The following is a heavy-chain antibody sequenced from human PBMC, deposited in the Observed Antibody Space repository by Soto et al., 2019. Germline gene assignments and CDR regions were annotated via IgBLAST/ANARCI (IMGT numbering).Heavy chain of an antibody. D-gene: IGHD5-12*01. V-gene: IGHV4-59*08. Sequence: SETLSLTCTVSGGSISSYYWSWIRQPPGKGLEWIGYIYYSGSTDYNPSLKSRVAFSVDTSKNQFSLKLSSVTAADTAVYYCARSGYDYAGVSWFDPWGQGTLVTV. CDR1: GGSISSYY. CDR3: ARSGYDYAGVSWFDP. J-gene: IGHJ5*02. CDR2: IYYSGST.